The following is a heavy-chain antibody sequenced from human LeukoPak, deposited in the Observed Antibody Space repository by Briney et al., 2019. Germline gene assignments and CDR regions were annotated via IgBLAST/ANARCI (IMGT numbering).Heavy chain of an antibody. CDR1: GFTFSSYG. V-gene: IGHV3-30*18. CDR3: ANGRTYFDY. CDR2: ISYDGSNK. J-gene: IGHJ4*02. Sequence: PGGSLRLSCAASGFTFSSYGMHWVRQAPGKGLEWVAVISYDGSNKYYTDSVKGRFTISRDNSKNTLYLQMNSLRSEDTAVYYCANGRTYFDYWGQGTLVTVSS.